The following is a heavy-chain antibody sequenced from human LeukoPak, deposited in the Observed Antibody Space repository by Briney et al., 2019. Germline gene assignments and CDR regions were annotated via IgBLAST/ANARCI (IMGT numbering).Heavy chain of an antibody. D-gene: IGHD6-19*01. Sequence: SETLSLTCAVYGGSFSGYYRSWIRHPPGKGLEWIGEINHSGSTNYNPSLKSRVTISVDTSKNQFSLKLSSVTAADTAVYYCARGRKYSSGWYSFWGQGTLVTVSS. CDR2: INHSGST. CDR3: ARGRKYSSGWYSF. J-gene: IGHJ4*02. V-gene: IGHV4-34*01. CDR1: GGSFSGYY.